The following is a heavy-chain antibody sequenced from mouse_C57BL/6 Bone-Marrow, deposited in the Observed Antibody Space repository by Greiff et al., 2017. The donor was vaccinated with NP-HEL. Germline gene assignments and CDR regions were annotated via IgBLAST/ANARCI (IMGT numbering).Heavy chain of an antibody. CDR2: IYPGSGST. Sequence: QVQLKQSGAELVKPGASVKMSCKASGYTFTSYWITWVKQRPGQGLEWIGDIYPGSGSTNYNEKFKSKATLTVDTSSSTAYMQLSSLTSEDSAVYYCARLDYGSSPYWYFDVWGTGTTVTVSS. J-gene: IGHJ1*03. V-gene: IGHV1-55*01. CDR3: ARLDYGSSPYWYFDV. D-gene: IGHD1-1*01. CDR1: GYTFTSYW.